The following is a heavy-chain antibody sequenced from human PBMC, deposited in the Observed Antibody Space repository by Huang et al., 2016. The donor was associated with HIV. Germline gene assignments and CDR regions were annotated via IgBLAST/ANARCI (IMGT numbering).Heavy chain of an antibody. D-gene: IGHD6-19*01. CDR1: GGSISSSRYY. V-gene: IGHV4-39*01. CDR3: ARHGRVAGHYYNNMDV. CDR2: IYYRGNT. Sequence: LQLQESGPGLVKSSETLSLICTVSGGSISSSRYYWGWIRQPPGKGPEWIGSIYYRGNTYYNPPLKMRVTISVDTSKNQFSLKVNSVTAADTAVYYCARHGRVAGHYYNNMDVWGRGTTVTVSS. J-gene: IGHJ6*02.